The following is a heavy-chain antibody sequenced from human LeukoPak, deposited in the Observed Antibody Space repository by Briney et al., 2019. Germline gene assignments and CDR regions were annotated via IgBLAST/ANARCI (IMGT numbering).Heavy chain of an antibody. J-gene: IGHJ5*02. CDR1: GFTFSSYA. CDR2: ISGSGGST. CDR3: AKDRPEYCSGGSCYIVDP. D-gene: IGHD2-15*01. V-gene: IGHV3-23*01. Sequence: GGSLRLSCAASGFTFSSYAMSWVRQAPGKGLEWVSAISGSGGSTYYADSAKGRFTISRDNSKNTLYLQMNSLRAEDTAVYYCAKDRPEYCSGGSCYIVDPWGQGTLVTVSS.